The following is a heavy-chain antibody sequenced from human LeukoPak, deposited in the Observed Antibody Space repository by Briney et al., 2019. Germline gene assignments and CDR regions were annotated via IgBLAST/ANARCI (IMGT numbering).Heavy chain of an antibody. CDR3: ARRGGRGSILDAFDI. J-gene: IGHJ3*02. V-gene: IGHV4-39*01. D-gene: IGHD3-10*01. CDR2: IYYSGST. CDR1: GGSISSSSYY. Sequence: EPSETLSLTCTVSGGSISSSSYYWGWFRQPPGKGLEWIGSIYYSGSTYYNPSLKSRVTISVDTSKNQFSLKLSSVTAADTAVYYCARRGGRGSILDAFDIWGQGTMVTVSS.